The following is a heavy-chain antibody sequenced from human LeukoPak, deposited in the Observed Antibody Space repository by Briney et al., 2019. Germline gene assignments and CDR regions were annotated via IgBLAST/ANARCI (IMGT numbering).Heavy chain of an antibody. J-gene: IGHJ5*02. CDR3: ARSWRVVVAATNNWYDP. CDR1: GYTFTGYY. V-gene: IGHV1-2*02. Sequence: PGASVKASCKASGYTFTGYYMHWVRQAPGQGLEWMVCINPKSGGTIYAQKVQGMAPLPRETYISTVYMDVNRLRSDDTSVFFCARSWRVVVAATNNWYDPWGQGTLVTVSS. CDR2: INPKSGGT. D-gene: IGHD2-15*01.